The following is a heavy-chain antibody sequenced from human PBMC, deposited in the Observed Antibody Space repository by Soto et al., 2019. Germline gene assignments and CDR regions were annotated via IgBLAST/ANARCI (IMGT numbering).Heavy chain of an antibody. CDR3: AREGHRYGYYYYYCMDV. CDR2: IIPIFGTA. V-gene: IGHV1-69*01. J-gene: IGHJ6*02. D-gene: IGHD5-18*01. Sequence: QVQLVQSGAEVKKPGSSVKVSCKASGGTFSSYAISWVRQAPGQGLEWMGGIIPIFGTANYAQKFQGRVTITADESTSTAYMELSSLRSEDTAVYYCAREGHRYGYYYYYCMDVWGQGTTVTVSS. CDR1: GGTFSSYA.